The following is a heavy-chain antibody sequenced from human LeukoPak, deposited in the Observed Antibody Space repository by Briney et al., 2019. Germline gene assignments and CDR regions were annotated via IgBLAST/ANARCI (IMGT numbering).Heavy chain of an antibody. CDR3: TTTSITMVRGVIIGGYYFDY. D-gene: IGHD3-10*01. Sequence: GGSLRLSCAASGFTFSNAWMSWVRQAPGKGLEWVGRIKSKTDGGTTDYAAPVKGRFTISRDDSKNTLYLQMNSLKTEDTAVYYCTTTSITMVRGVIIGGYYFDYWGQGTLVTVSS. J-gene: IGHJ4*02. CDR1: GFTFSNAW. CDR2: IKSKTDGGTT. V-gene: IGHV3-15*01.